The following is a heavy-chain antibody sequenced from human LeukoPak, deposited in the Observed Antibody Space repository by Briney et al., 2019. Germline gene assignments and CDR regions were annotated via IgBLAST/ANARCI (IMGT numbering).Heavy chain of an antibody. Sequence: SETLSLTCTVSGGSISSSSYYWGWIRQPPGKGLEWIGSINYSGSTYYNPSLKSRITISVAASKNQFSLKLSSVTAADTAVYYCARGDFWSGDFDYWGQGTLVTVSS. CDR3: ARGDFWSGDFDY. D-gene: IGHD3-3*01. V-gene: IGHV4-39*01. J-gene: IGHJ4*02. CDR1: GGSISSSSYY. CDR2: INYSGST.